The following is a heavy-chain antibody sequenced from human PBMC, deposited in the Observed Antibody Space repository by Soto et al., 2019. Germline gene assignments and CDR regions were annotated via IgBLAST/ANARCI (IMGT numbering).Heavy chain of an antibody. V-gene: IGHV1-3*01. CDR3: AKDHSSIIVAGSGWFDP. Sequence: GASVKVSCKTSGHNFTNYATHWVRQAPGQRLEWMGWINVGNGNTKFAQMFQGRVTITRDTSANTAYMELSSLTSADTAVYFCAKDHSSIIVAGSGWFDPWGQGTLVTVSS. CDR2: INVGNGNT. J-gene: IGHJ5*02. D-gene: IGHD6-19*01. CDR1: GHNFTNYA.